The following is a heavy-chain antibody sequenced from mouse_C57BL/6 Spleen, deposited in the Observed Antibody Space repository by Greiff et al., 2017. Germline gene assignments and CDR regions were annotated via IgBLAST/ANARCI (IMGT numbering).Heavy chain of an antibody. J-gene: IGHJ3*01. CDR3: TTDYYYGSSYPAWFAY. Sequence: VQLQQPGAELVRPGASVKLSCTASGFNIKDYYMHWVKQRPEQGLEWIGRIDPEDGDTEYAPKFQGKATMTADTSSNTAYLQLSSLTSEDTAVYYCTTDYYYGSSYPAWFAYWGQGTLVTVSA. CDR1: GFNIKDYY. CDR2: IDPEDGDT. D-gene: IGHD1-1*01. V-gene: IGHV14-1*01.